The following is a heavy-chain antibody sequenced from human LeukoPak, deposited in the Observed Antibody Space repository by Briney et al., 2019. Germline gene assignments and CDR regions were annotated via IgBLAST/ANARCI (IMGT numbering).Heavy chain of an antibody. V-gene: IGHV4-34*01. CDR1: GGSFSGYY. D-gene: IGHD3-3*02. J-gene: IGHJ6*02. CDR2: INHSGST. Sequence: SETLSLTCAVYGGSFSGYYWSWIRQPPGKGLEWIGEINHSGSTNYNPSLKSRVTISVDTSKNQFSLKLSSVTAADTAVYYCARGGIFVVVPPGDYGMDVWGQGTTVTVSS. CDR3: ARGGIFVVVPPGDYGMDV.